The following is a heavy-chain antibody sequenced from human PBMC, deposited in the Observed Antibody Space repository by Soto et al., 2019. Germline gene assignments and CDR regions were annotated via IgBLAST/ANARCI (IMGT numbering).Heavy chain of an antibody. V-gene: IGHV4-61*01. J-gene: IGHJ3*02. CDR2: IYYSGST. CDR3: ARDRAARANDAFDI. D-gene: IGHD6-6*01. CDR1: GGSVSSGSYY. Sequence: SETLSLTCTVSGGSVSSGSYYWSWIRQPPGKGLEWIGYIYYSGSTNYNPSLKSRVTISVDTSKNQFSLKLSSVTAADTAVYYCARDRAARANDAFDIWGQGTMVTVSS.